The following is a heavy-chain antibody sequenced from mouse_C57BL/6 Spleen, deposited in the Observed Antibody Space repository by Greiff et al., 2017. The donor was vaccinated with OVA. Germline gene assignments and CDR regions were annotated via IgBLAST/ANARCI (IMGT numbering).Heavy chain of an antibody. Sequence: VQLQQSGPELVKPGASVKIPCKASGYTFTDYNMDWVKQSHGKSLEWIGDINPNNGGTIYNQKFKGKATLTVDKSSSTAYMELRSLTSEDTAVYYCAFYYYGSSYNFDVWGTGTTVTVSS. D-gene: IGHD1-1*01. CDR2: INPNNGGT. V-gene: IGHV1-18*01. J-gene: IGHJ1*03. CDR1: GYTFTDYN. CDR3: AFYYYGSSYNFDV.